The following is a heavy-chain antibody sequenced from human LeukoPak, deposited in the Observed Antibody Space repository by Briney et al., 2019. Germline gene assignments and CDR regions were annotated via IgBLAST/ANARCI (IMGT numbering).Heavy chain of an antibody. CDR3: ARGYAAYYYYYMDV. D-gene: IGHD6-13*01. CDR2: IYHSGST. CDR1: GFTFSSYS. J-gene: IGHJ6*03. Sequence: GSLRLSCAASGFTFSSYSMNWVRQAPGKGLEWIGEIYHSGSTNYNPSLKSRVTISVDTSKNQFSLKLGSVTAADTAVYYCARGYAAYYYYYMDVWGKGTTVTVSS. V-gene: IGHV4-4*02.